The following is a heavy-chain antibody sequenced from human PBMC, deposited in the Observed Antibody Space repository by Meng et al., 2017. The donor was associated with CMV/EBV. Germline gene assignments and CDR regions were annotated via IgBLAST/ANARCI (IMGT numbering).Heavy chain of an antibody. V-gene: IGHV3-23*01. CDR2: ISGSGGST. Sequence: GESLKISCAASGFTFSSYAMSWVRQAPGKGLEWVSAISGSGGSTYYADSVKGRFTISRDNSKNTLYLQMNSLRAEDTAVYYCAKGQSRSGGDDYWGQGTLVTVSS. CDR3: AKGQSRSGGDDY. CDR1: GFTFSSYA. D-gene: IGHD2-15*01. J-gene: IGHJ4*02.